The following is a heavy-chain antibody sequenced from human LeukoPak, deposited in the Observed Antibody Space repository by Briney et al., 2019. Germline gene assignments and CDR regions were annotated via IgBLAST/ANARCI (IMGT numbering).Heavy chain of an antibody. CDR1: GFTFSSYW. CDR2: IKQDGSEK. V-gene: IGHV3-7*04. CDR3: ARENGDYADY. Sequence: PGGSLRLSCVVSGFTFSSYWMSWVRRAPGKGLEWVANIKQDGSEKYYVDSVKGRFTISRDNAKNSLYLQMNSLRAEDTAVYYCARENGDYADYWGQGTLVTVSS. D-gene: IGHD4-17*01. J-gene: IGHJ4*02.